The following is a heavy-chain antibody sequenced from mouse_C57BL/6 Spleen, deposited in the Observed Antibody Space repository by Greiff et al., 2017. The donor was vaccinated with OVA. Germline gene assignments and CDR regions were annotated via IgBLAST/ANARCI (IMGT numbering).Heavy chain of an antibody. Sequence: VQLKQPGAELVRPGTSVKLSCKASGYTFTSYWMHWVKQRPGQGLEWIGVIDPSDSYTNYNQKFKGKATLTVDTSSSTAYMQLSSLTSEDSAVYYCARRGGYYVWYFDVWGTGTTVTVSS. CDR1: GYTFTSYW. J-gene: IGHJ1*03. V-gene: IGHV1-59*01. D-gene: IGHD2-3*01. CDR2: IDPSDSYT. CDR3: ARRGGYYVWYFDV.